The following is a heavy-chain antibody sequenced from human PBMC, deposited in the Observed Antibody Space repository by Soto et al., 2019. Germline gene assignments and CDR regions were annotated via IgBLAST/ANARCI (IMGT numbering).Heavy chain of an antibody. CDR3: ARYSSSSMVDWFDP. D-gene: IGHD6-6*01. CDR2: IYYSGST. CDR1: GGSISSGDYY. J-gene: IGHJ5*02. Sequence: SETLSLTCTVSGGSISSGDYYWSWIRQPPGKGLEWIGYIYYSGSTYYNPSLKSRVTISVDTSKNQFSLKLSSVTAADTAVYYCARYSSSSMVDWFDPWGQGTLVTVSS. V-gene: IGHV4-30-4*01.